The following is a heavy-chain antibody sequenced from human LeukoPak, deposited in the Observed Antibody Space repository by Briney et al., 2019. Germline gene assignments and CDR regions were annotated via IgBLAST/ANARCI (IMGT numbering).Heavy chain of an antibody. Sequence: SETLSLTCTVSGGSLSSGDYYWSWLRQPPGKGLEWIGYIYYSGSTYYNPSLKSRVTKSVDTSKNQFSLKLSSVTAADTAVYYCARVGNMEFDYWGQGTLVTVSS. CDR1: GGSLSSGDYY. CDR2: IYYSGST. V-gene: IGHV4-30-4*01. J-gene: IGHJ4*02. CDR3: ARVGNMEFDY. D-gene: IGHD2/OR15-2a*01.